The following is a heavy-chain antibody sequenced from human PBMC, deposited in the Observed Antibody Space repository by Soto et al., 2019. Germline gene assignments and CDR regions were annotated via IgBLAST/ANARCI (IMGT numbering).Heavy chain of an antibody. J-gene: IGHJ6*02. D-gene: IGHD2-21*02. CDR2: IYWDDDK. CDR3: VQSRCGGDCLQSYSSHSYYGLDV. CDR1: GFSFSSIGEG. Sequence: QITLKESGPTLVKPTQTLTLTCTFPGFSFSSIGEGVGWIRQPPGKALEWLALIYWDDDKRYSPSLKSRLTITKDTSKNQVVLTITTMDPVHTAPYYCVQSRCGGDCLQSYSSHSYYGLDVWGQGTTVTVSS. V-gene: IGHV2-5*02.